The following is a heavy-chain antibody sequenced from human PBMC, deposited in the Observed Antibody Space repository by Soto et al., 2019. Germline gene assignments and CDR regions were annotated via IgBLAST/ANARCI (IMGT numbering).Heavy chain of an antibody. D-gene: IGHD2-2*01. CDR2: IWYDGSNK. CDR1: GFTFSSYG. Sequence: QVQLVESGGGVVQPGRSLRLSCAASGFTFSSYGMHWVRQAPGKGLEWVAVIWYDGSNKYYADSVKGRFTISRDNSKNTLYLQMNSLRAEDTALYYCASRSPALDYWGQGTLVTVSS. V-gene: IGHV3-33*01. J-gene: IGHJ4*02. CDR3: ASRSPALDY.